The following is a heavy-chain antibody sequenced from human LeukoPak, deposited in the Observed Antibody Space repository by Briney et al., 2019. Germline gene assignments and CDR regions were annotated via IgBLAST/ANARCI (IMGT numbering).Heavy chain of an antibody. J-gene: IGHJ4*02. V-gene: IGHV3-23*01. CDR2: IGGGGTNT. CDR3: AKASAGTCSGARCYYFDS. D-gene: IGHD2-15*01. Sequence: PGGSLRLSCAASGFTFTDFAMNWVRQAPGKGLEWVSGIGGGGTNTDYADSVKGRFTISRDNSKNTVYLQMNSLRAEDTAVYYCAKASAGTCSGARCYYFDSWGRGTPVTVSS. CDR1: GFTFTDFA.